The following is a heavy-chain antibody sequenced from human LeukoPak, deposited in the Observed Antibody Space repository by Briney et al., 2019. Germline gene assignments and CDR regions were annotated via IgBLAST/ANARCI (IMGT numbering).Heavy chain of an antibody. CDR3: ARVRNYYDSSGPKRGAFDI. V-gene: IGHV3-20*04. D-gene: IGHD3-22*01. Sequence: GGSLRLSRAASGFTFDDYGMSWVRQAPGKGLEWVSGINWNGGGTGYADSVKGRFTISRDNAKNSLYLQMDSLRAEDTALYYCARVRNYYDSSGPKRGAFDIWGQGTMVTVSS. CDR2: INWNGGGT. J-gene: IGHJ3*02. CDR1: GFTFDDYG.